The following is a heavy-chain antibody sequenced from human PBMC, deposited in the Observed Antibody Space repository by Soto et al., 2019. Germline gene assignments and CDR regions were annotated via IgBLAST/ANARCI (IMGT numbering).Heavy chain of an antibody. J-gene: IGHJ5*02. CDR2: IYYSGST. D-gene: IGHD6-13*01. CDR3: ARLPAAAGTDGDWFDP. CDR1: GGSISSYY. V-gene: IGHV4-59*01. Sequence: SETLSLTCTVSGGSISSYYWSWIRQPPGKGLEWIGYIYYSGSTNYNPSIKSRVTISVDTSKNQFSMKLSSVTAADTAVYYCARLPAAAGTDGDWFDPWGQGTLVTVSS.